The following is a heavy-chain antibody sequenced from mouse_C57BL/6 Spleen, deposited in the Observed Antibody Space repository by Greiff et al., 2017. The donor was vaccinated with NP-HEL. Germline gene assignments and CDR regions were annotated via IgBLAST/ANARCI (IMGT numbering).Heavy chain of an antibody. CDR3: ARPYYGSSQGYFDV. CDR1: GYTFTSYW. D-gene: IGHD1-1*01. CDR2: IYPGSGST. V-gene: IGHV1-55*01. J-gene: IGHJ1*03. Sequence: QVQLQQSGAELVKPGASVKMSCKASGYTFTSYWITWVKQRPGQGLEWIGDIYPGSGSTNYNEKFKSKATLTVDTSSSTAYMQLSSLTSEDSAVYYCARPYYGSSQGYFDVWGTGTTVTVSS.